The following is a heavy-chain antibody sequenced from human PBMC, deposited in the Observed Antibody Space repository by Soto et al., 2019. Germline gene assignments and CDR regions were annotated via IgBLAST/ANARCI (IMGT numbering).Heavy chain of an antibody. CDR3: AREGARTGTTRYYYYGMDV. CDR2: INPNSGGT. J-gene: IGHJ6*02. Sequence: ASVKVSCKASGYTFTGYYMHWVRQAPGQGLEWMGWINPNSGGTNYAQKFQGRVTMTRDTSISTASMELSRLRSDDTAVYYCAREGARTGTTRYYYYGMDVWGQGTTVTVSS. CDR1: GYTFTGYY. D-gene: IGHD1-7*01. V-gene: IGHV1-2*02.